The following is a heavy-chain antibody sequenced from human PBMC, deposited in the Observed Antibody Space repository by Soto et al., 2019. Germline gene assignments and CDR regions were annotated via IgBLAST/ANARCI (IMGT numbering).Heavy chain of an antibody. J-gene: IGHJ6*03. CDR1: GFTFSDYH. D-gene: IGHD6-13*01. CDR3: ATCIAAAATSGWGYYYYYMDV. CDR2: ISSSGSTI. V-gene: IGHV3-11*01. Sequence: GGSLRLSCAASGFTFSDYHMSWIRQAPGKGLEWVSYISSSGSTIYYADTVKGRFTISRDNAKNSLYLQMNSLRAEDTAVYYCATCIAAAATSGWGYYYYYMDVWGKGTTVTVSS.